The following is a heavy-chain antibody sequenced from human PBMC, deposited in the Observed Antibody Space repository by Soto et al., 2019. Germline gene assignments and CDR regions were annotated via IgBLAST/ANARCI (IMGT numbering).Heavy chain of an antibody. D-gene: IGHD6-19*01. J-gene: IGHJ4*02. CDR3: ARVPYSSGWYGGFDY. V-gene: IGHV3-30-3*01. CDR2: ISYDGSNK. CDR1: GFTFSSYA. Sequence: TGGSLRLSCAASGFTFSSYAMHWVRQAPGKGLEWVAVISYDGSNKYYADSVKGRFTISRDNSKNTLYLQMNSLRAEDTAVYYCARVPYSSGWYGGFDYWGQGTLVTVSS.